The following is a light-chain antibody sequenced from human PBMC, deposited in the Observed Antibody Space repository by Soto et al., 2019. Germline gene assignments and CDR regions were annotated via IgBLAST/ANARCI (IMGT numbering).Light chain of an antibody. J-gene: IGKJ1*01. Sequence: IPVTPSPAALSAYVGDRVAITCRASQSISSWLAWYPQKPGKAPKLLIYKASSLESGVPSRFSGSGSGTEFTLTISSLQPDDFATYYCQQYNSYSVTFGQGTKVDIK. CDR2: KAS. V-gene: IGKV1-5*03. CDR3: QQYNSYSVT. CDR1: QSISSW.